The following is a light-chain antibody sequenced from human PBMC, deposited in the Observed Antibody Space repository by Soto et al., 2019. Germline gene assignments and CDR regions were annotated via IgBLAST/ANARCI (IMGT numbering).Light chain of an antibody. V-gene: IGLV2-14*01. CDR3: SSYTSSSTLNV. CDR1: SSDVGGYNY. Sequence: LTQPASVSGSPGQSITISCTGTSSDVGGYNYVSWYQQHPGKAPKLMIYEVSNRPSGVSNRFSGSKSGNTASLTISGLQAEDEADYYCSSYTSSSTLNVFGTGTKVTV. CDR2: EVS. J-gene: IGLJ1*01.